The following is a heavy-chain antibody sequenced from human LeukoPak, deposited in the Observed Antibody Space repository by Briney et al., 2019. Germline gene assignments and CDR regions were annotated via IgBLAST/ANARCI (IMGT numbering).Heavy chain of an antibody. D-gene: IGHD6-19*01. CDR3: ARGAGWWPY. J-gene: IGHJ4*02. CDR1: GGSIDSYY. V-gene: IGHV4-59*01. CDR2: IYYSGTT. Sequence: RASETLSLTCTVSGGSIDSYYWSWIRQPPGKGLEWIGYIYYSGTTNYNPSLKGRLTISLDMSKNQFSLKLSSVTAADTAVYYCARGAGWWPYWGQGTLVTVSS.